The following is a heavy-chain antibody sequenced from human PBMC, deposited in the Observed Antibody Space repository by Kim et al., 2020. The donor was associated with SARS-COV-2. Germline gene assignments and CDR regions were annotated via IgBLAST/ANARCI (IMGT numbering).Heavy chain of an antibody. J-gene: IGHJ5*02. V-gene: IGHV1-69*04. CDR3: ASEWFDP. CDR2: ILGIA. Sequence: ILGIANSAQKFQGRVTITADKATSTAYMELSSLRSEDTAVYYCASEWFDPWGQGTLVTVSS.